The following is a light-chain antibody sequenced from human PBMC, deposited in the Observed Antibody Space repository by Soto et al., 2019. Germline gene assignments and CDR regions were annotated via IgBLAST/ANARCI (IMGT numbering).Light chain of an antibody. CDR1: QSVSSN. CDR3: QQYGGSPWT. CDR2: GAS. J-gene: IGKJ1*01. V-gene: IGKV3-15*01. Sequence: EIVMTQSPATLSVSPGERATLSCRASQSVSSNLAWYQQKPGQAPRLLIYGASTRATGIPARFSGSGSGTEFTLNISSLQSEDFAVYYCQQYGGSPWTFGQGTKVEI.